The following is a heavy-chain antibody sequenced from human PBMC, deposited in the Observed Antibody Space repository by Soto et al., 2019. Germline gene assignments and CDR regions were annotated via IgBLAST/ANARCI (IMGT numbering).Heavy chain of an antibody. CDR1: GGSIGSSSYY. CDR2: LYYTGTT. D-gene: IGHD2-2*01. CDR3: GACGSRTYCYDWFDP. Sequence: SETLSLTCSVSGGSIGSSSYYFGWIRQTPGKGLEWIGSLYYTGTTYYNSSLKSRVTISADKSQNQVSLRLSSLTAADTAVYYCGACGSRTYCYDWFDPWGPGTLLNVFS. V-gene: IGHV4-39*01. J-gene: IGHJ5*02.